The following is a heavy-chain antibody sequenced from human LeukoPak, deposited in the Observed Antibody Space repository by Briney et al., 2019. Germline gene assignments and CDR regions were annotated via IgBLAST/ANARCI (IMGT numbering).Heavy chain of an antibody. D-gene: IGHD3-16*01. CDR1: GFTFSDYY. V-gene: IGHV3-11*05. J-gene: IGHJ6*02. CDR2: ISSSSSYT. Sequence: PGGSLRLSCAASGFTFSDYYMSWIRQAPGKGLEWVSYISSSSSYTNYADSVKGRFTISRDNAKNSLYLQMNSLRAEDTAVYYCAREYVYYYGMDVWGQGTTVTVSS. CDR3: AREYVYYYGMDV.